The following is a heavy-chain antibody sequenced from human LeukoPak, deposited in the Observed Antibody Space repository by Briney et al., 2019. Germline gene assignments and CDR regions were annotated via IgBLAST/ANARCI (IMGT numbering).Heavy chain of an antibody. CDR1: GYTFSSYH. D-gene: IGHD3-10*01. CDR2: INPSFNPGVDVT. CDR3: ARGTNGSGSYLGVGLDY. Sequence: ASVKVSCKASGYTFSSYHIHWVRQAPGQGLEWMGRINPSFNPGVDVTSYAQKFQGRVTITTDESTSTAYMELSSLRSEDTAVYYCARGTNGSGSYLGVGLDYWGQGTLVTVSS. V-gene: IGHV1-46*01. J-gene: IGHJ4*02.